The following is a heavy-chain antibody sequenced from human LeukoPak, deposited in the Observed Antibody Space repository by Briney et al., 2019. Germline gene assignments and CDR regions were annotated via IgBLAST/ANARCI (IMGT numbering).Heavy chain of an antibody. D-gene: IGHD5-12*01. Sequence: GGSLRLSCAASGFTFSDYSMNWVRQAPGKGLEWVSSISSSSSYIYYADSVKGRFTISGDNAKNSLYLQMNSLRAEDTAVYYCARDMGSGYDSPFDYWGQGTLVTVSS. CDR2: ISSSSSYI. J-gene: IGHJ4*02. CDR1: GFTFSDYS. CDR3: ARDMGSGYDSPFDY. V-gene: IGHV3-21*01.